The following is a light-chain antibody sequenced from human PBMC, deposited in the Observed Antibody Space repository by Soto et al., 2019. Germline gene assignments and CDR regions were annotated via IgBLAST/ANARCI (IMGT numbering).Light chain of an antibody. CDR2: GAF. V-gene: IGKV3-11*01. Sequence: ENLLTQSPGTLSLFPWERAILSCRARQSVSSSYIAWHQQKPGQAPRLVIYGAFNRATGIPARFSGSGSGTDFTLTISSLEPEDFAVYYCQQRNIWPPVTFGQGTRLEIK. CDR3: QQRNIWPPVT. CDR1: QSVSSSY. J-gene: IGKJ5*01.